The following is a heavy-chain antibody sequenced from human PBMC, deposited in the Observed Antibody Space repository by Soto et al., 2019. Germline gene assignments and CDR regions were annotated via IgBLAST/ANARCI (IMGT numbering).Heavy chain of an antibody. V-gene: IGHV2-5*02. CDR2: IYWDDDK. J-gene: IGHJ6*02. CDR3: VHSRCGGDCLRSYASHYYYGMDV. CDR1: GFSLSTGGLG. D-gene: IGHD2-21*02. Sequence: ASGPTLVNPTQTLTLNCTFSGFSLSTGGLGVGWIRQPPGKALEWLALIYWDDDKRYSPSLKSRLTITKDTSKNQVVLTMTNMDPVDTGTYYCVHSRCGGDCLRSYASHYYYGMDVWGQGTTVTVSS.